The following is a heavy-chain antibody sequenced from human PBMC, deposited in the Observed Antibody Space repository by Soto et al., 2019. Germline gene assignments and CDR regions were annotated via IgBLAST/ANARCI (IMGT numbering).Heavy chain of an antibody. CDR2: INHSGST. J-gene: IGHJ3*02. CDR1: GGSFSGYY. D-gene: IGHD2-8*01. CDR3: ARVFALYDDAFDI. V-gene: IGHV4-34*01. Sequence: QVQLQQWGAGLLKPSETLSLTCAVYGGSFSGYYWSWIRQPPGKGLEWIGEINHSGSTNYNPSLTSRVTISVDTSKNQFSLKRSSVTAADTAVYYCARVFALYDDAFDIWGQGTMVTVSS.